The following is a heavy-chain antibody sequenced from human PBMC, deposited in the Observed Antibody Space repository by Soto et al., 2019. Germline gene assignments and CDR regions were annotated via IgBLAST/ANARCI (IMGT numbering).Heavy chain of an antibody. CDR1: GYTFTGYY. D-gene: IGHD6-13*01. Sequence: ASVKVSCKASGYTFTGYYMHWVRQAPGQGLEWMGIINPNGGSTSYAQKFQGRVTMTRDTSTSTVYMELSSLRSEDTAVYYCARGGIAAAGQGPYYYYYYMDVWGKGTTVTV. J-gene: IGHJ6*03. CDR2: INPNGGST. CDR3: ARGGIAAAGQGPYYYYYYMDV. V-gene: IGHV1-46*03.